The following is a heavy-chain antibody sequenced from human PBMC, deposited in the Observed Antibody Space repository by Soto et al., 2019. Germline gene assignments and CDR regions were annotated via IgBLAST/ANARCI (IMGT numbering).Heavy chain of an antibody. CDR1: GFTFSSYG. CDR2: ISYDGSNK. CDR3: ATLGYSYGYWYYFGMDV. D-gene: IGHD5-18*01. J-gene: IGHJ6*02. Sequence: GGSLRLSCAASGFTFSSYGMHWVRQAPGKGLEWVAVISYDGSNKYYADSVKGRFTISRDNSKNTLSLQMNSLRTEDTAVYYCATLGYSYGYWYYFGMDVWGQGTTVTVSS. V-gene: IGHV3-30*03.